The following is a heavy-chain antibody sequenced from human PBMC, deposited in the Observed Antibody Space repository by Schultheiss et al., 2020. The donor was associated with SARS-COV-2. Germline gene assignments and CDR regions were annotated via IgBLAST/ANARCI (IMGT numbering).Heavy chain of an antibody. CDR2: IYTSGST. CDR3: ARSHCGGDCYYLDY. J-gene: IGHJ4*03. V-gene: IGHV4-4*07. D-gene: IGHD2-21*02. Sequence: SETLSLTCTVSGGSISSYYWGWIRQPPGKGLEWIGRIYTSGSTYYNPSLKSRVTISVDTSKNQFSLKLSSVTAADTAVYYCARSHCGGDCYYLDYWGQGTMVTVSS. CDR1: GGSISSYY.